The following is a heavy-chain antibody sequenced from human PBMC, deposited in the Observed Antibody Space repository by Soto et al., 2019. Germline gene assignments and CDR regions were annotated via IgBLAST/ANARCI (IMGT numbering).Heavy chain of an antibody. J-gene: IGHJ4*02. CDR3: ARDTLRVTGTD. CDR2: IHWNSDNI. Sequence: EVQLVESGGGLVQPGRSLRLSCAASGFTFGDSVMHWVRQVPGKGLEWVSGIHWNSDNIGYADSVKGRFTISRDNAKNSLYLQLNSLRVEDTAFYYCARDTLRVTGTDWVPGTLVTVSS. CDR1: GFTFGDSV. V-gene: IGHV3-9*01. D-gene: IGHD6-19*01.